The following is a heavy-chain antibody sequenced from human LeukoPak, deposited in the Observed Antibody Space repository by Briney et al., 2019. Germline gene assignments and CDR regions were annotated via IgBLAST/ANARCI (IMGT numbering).Heavy chain of an antibody. CDR3: AREVYSYALDALDL. CDR2: TNSGGAST. CDR1: GFPFSDFS. Sequence: GGSLRLSCATSGFPFSDFSMSWVRQAPGKGLEWISTTNSGGASTYYAESVKGRFSISRDNSKNTLYLQMNSLRSEDTAVYYCAREVYSYALDALDLWGQGTMVTVSS. J-gene: IGHJ3*01. V-gene: IGHV3-23*01. D-gene: IGHD5-18*01.